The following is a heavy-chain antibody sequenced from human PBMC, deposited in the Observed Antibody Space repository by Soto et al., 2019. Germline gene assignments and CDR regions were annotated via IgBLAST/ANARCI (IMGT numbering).Heavy chain of an antibody. CDR1: GGTFSSYA. D-gene: IGHD2-2*01. V-gene: IGHV1-69*12. J-gene: IGHJ6*02. CDR2: IIPIFGTA. CDR3: ARHVPAAGYYYGMDV. Sequence: QVQLVQSGAEVKKPGSSVKVSCKASGGTFSSYAISWVRQAPGQGLEWMGGIIPIFGTANYAQKFQGRVTITADESTSTANTELSSLRSEDTAVYYCARHVPAAGYYYGMDVWGQGTTVTVSS.